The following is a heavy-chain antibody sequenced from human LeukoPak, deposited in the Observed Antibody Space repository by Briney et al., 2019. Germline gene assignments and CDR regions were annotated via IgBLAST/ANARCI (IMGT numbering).Heavy chain of an antibody. CDR2: ISAYNGNT. D-gene: IGHD3-3*01. V-gene: IGHV1-18*01. Sequence: ASVKVSCKASGYTFTSYGIRWVRQAPGQGLEWMGWISAYNGNTNYAQKLQGRVTMTTDTSMSTAYMELRSLRSDDTAVYYCARDRGVSTIFGSDWFDPWGQGTLVTVSS. CDR1: GYTFTSYG. J-gene: IGHJ5*02. CDR3: ARDRGVSTIFGSDWFDP.